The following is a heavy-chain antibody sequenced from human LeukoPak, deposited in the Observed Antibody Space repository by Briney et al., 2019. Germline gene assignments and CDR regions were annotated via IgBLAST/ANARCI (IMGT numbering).Heavy chain of an antibody. V-gene: IGHV1-46*01. J-gene: IGHJ4*02. CDR3: AREDDWDTYYFDY. D-gene: IGHD3-9*01. Sequence: GASVKVSCKASGYTFTGYSMHWVRQAPGQGLEWMGIINCGDGYTNYAQKFQGRVTITRDTSASTAYMELSSLRSEDTAVYYCAREDDWDTYYFDYWGQGTLVTVSS. CDR2: INCGDGYT. CDR1: GYTFTGYS.